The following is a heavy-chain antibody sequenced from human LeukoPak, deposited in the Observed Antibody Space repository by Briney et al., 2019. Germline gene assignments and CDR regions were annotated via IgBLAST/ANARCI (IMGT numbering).Heavy chain of an antibody. V-gene: IGHV3-64*01. D-gene: IGHD5-24*01. CDR2: ISSNGGST. CDR1: GFTFSSYA. Sequence: GGSLRLSCAASGFTFSSYAMHWVRQAPGKGLEYVSAISSNGGSTYYANSVKGRFTISRDNSKNTLYLQMGSLRAEDMAVYYCARDALDGYEGGKNAFDIWGQGTMVTVSS. CDR3: ARDALDGYEGGKNAFDI. J-gene: IGHJ3*02.